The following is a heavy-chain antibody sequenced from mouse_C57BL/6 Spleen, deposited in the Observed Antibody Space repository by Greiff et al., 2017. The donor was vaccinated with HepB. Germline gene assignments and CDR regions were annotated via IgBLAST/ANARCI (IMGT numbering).Heavy chain of an antibody. D-gene: IGHD2-5*01. Sequence: QVQLQQPGAELVKPGASVKMSCKASGYTFTSYWITWVKQRPVQGLEWIGDIYPGSGSTNYNEKFKSKATLTVDTSSSTAYMQLSSLTSEDSAVYYCARTGFSNYWFAYWGQGTLVTVSA. CDR2: IYPGSGST. J-gene: IGHJ3*01. CDR1: GYTFTSYW. V-gene: IGHV1-55*01. CDR3: ARTGFSNYWFAY.